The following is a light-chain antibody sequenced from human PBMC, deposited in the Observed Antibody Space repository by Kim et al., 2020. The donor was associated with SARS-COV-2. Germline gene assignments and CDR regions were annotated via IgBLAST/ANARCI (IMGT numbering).Light chain of an antibody. CDR2: GAS. J-gene: IGKJ3*01. V-gene: IGKV3-15*01. Sequence: SPGESPTLPCRASQGVGRNLAWYQQKPGQAPRLVIYGASTRATGVPARFSGSGYGTEFTLTISSLQSEDFAVYYCQQYNNWPPLTFGPGTRVDIK. CDR3: QQYNNWPPLT. CDR1: QGVGRN.